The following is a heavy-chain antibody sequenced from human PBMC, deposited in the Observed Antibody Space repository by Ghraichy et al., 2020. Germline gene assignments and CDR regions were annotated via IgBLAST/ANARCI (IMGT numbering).Heavy chain of an antibody. CDR3: AKDITGYSIN. V-gene: IGHV3-23*01. D-gene: IGHD6-13*01. CDR1: GFTFSNYG. CDR2: IGGDGGDT. J-gene: IGHJ4*02. Sequence: GGSLRLSCAASGFTFSNYGMSWVRQAPGKGLEWVSRIGGDGGDTYYGDSVKGRFTISRDNSKNTLHLHMNSLRAEDTAVYYCAKDITGYSINWGQGTLVTVSS.